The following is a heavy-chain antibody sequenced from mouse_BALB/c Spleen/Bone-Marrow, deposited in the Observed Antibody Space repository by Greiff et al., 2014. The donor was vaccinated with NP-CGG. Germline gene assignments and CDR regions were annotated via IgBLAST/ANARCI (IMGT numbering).Heavy chain of an antibody. J-gene: IGHJ4*01. V-gene: IGHV2-9*02. CDR2: IWADGST. D-gene: IGHD1-2*01. Sequence: VQLVESGPGLVAPSQSLSITCTVSGFSLTNYGVHWVRQPPGKGLEWLGVIWADGSTNYNSALMSRLSISKDNSNSQVFFKMNSLQTDDTAMYYCARITTATGAMDYWGQGTSVTVSS. CDR3: ARITTATGAMDY. CDR1: GFSLTNYG.